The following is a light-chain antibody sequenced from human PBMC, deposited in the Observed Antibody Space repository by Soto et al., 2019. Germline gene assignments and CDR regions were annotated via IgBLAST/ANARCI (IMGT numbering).Light chain of an antibody. Sequence: QSALTQPPSVSGSPGQSVTISCTGASSDVGGYSYVSWYQQYPGKARKLMIYEVSKRPSGVPDRFSGSKFGNTASLTVSGLQSEDEADYYCSSYGGSNNLVFGGGTQLTVL. CDR3: SSYGGSNNLV. CDR1: SSDVGGYSY. V-gene: IGLV2-8*01. CDR2: EVS. J-gene: IGLJ2*01.